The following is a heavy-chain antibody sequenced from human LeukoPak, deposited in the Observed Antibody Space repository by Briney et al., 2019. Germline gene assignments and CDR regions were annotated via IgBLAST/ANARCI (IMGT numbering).Heavy chain of an antibody. V-gene: IGHV1-2*02. CDR3: ARALGDYYEASVFQGY. J-gene: IGHJ4*02. D-gene: IGHD3-16*01. CDR1: VCWFTGCF. CDR2: ISPNSGVT. Sequence: ASVKVSFTCSVCWFTGCFIHVLRQAPGQGLEWMGWISPNSGVTNYAQKFQERGTMTRDTSINTAYMEVTRLTSDETAMVYFARALGDYYEASVFQGYWGQGTLVTVSS.